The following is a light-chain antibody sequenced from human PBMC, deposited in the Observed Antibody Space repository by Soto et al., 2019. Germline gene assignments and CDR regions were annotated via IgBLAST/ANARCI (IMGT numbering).Light chain of an antibody. J-gene: IGKJ1*01. V-gene: IGKV1-39*01. CDR3: QQSYNTPWT. CDR2: GAS. Sequence: DIQMTQSPSSLSAAVGDRVTITCRASQSASDYVNWYRQKPGKGPKLLIYGASSLQTGVPSRFSGSGSGTDFTLTISSLQPEEFATYYCQQSYNTPWTFGQGTKVELK. CDR1: QSASDY.